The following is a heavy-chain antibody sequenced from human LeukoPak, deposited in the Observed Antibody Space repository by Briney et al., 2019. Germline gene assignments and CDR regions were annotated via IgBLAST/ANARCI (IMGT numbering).Heavy chain of an antibody. D-gene: IGHD2-15*01. CDR2: ISSSSTI. J-gene: IGHJ4*02. Sequence: HAGGSLRLSCAASGFTFSSYSMNWVCQAPGKGLEWVSYISSSSTIYYADSVKGRFTISRDNAKNSLYLQMNSLRAEDTAVYYCARERTSYYFDYWGQGTLVTVSS. CDR3: ARERTSYYFDY. V-gene: IGHV3-48*01. CDR1: GFTFSSYS.